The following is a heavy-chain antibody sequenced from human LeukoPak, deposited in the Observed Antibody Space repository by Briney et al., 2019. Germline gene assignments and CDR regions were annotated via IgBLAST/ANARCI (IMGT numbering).Heavy chain of an antibody. CDR2: ISGSGGST. CDR1: GFTFSSYA. Sequence: GGSLRLSCAASGFTFSSYAMSWVRQAPGKGLEWVSAISGSGGSTYYADSVKGRFTISRDNSKNTLYLQMNSLRAEDTAVYYCARLDRRGYYFDYWGQGTLVTVSS. J-gene: IGHJ4*02. CDR3: ARLDRRGYYFDY. V-gene: IGHV3-23*01. D-gene: IGHD3-22*01.